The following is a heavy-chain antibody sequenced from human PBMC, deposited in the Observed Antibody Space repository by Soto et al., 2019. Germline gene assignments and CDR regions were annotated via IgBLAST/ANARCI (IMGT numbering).Heavy chain of an antibody. D-gene: IGHD3-22*01. J-gene: IGHJ4*02. Sequence: HPRGSLRLSCAASGFTFSSYSMNWVRQAPGKGLEWVSYISSSSSTIYYADSVKGRFTISRDNAKNSLYLQMNSLRDEDTAVYYCARDEYYYDSSGYYYIDYWGQGTLVTVSS. V-gene: IGHV3-48*02. CDR3: ARDEYYYDSSGYYYIDY. CDR2: ISSSSSTI. CDR1: GFTFSSYS.